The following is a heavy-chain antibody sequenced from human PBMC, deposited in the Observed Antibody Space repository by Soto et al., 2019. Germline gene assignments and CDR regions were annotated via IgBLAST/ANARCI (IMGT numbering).Heavy chain of an antibody. CDR3: ARHVSSRPAAGGNYYGLDV. D-gene: IGHD6-13*01. J-gene: IGHJ6*02. CDR1: GGSISSSSYS. Sequence: SETLSLTCTVSGGSISSSSYSWGWIRQPPGNGLEWMGSMYYSGSTYYNPSLKSRVTISVDTSKNQFSLKLSSVTAADTAVYYCARHVSSRPAAGGNYYGLDVWGQGTTVTVSS. V-gene: IGHV4-39*01. CDR2: MYYSGST.